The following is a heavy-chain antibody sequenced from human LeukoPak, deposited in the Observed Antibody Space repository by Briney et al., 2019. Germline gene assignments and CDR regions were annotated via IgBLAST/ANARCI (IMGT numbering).Heavy chain of an antibody. Sequence: GGSLRLSCAASGFDLGHYEVNWVRQAPGKGLEWIAHISVRAATIYYGDSVKGRFTISRDNAKNSLYLQMNSLRAEDTAVYYCARDLMTTVTTCFDYWGQGTLVTVSS. J-gene: IGHJ4*02. CDR1: GFDLGHYE. CDR3: ARDLMTTVTTCFDY. CDR2: ISVRAATI. D-gene: IGHD4-17*01. V-gene: IGHV3-48*03.